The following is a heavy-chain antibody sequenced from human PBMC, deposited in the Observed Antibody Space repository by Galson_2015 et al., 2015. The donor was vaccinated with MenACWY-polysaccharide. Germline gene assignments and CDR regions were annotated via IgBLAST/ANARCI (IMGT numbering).Heavy chain of an antibody. J-gene: IGHJ4*02. V-gene: IGHV3-23*01. CDR1: GFTFRDYG. D-gene: IGHD2-2*01. Sequence: SLRLSCAASGFTFRDYGMSWVRQAPGKGLEWVSSITGSGDNKYYAGSVKGRFTISRDNYKNTLYLQMNSPRVEDTAVYCCAKDRGVAPAALAYWGQGTRVTVSS. CDR2: ITGSGDNK. CDR3: AKDRGVAPAALAY.